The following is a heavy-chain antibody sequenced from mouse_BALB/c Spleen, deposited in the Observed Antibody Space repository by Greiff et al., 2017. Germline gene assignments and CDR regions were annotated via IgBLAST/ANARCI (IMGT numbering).Heavy chain of an antibody. V-gene: IGHV5-17*02. CDR1: GFTFSSFG. J-gene: IGHJ2*01. Sequence: EVQVVESGGGLVQPGGSRKLSCAASGFTFSSFGMHWVRQAPEKGLEWVAYISSGSSTIYYADTVKGRFTISSDNPKNTLFLQRTSLRSENTAMYYCARGALLRRYFDDWGQGTTLTVSS. D-gene: IGHD1-1*01. CDR2: ISSGSSTI. CDR3: ARGALLRRYFDD.